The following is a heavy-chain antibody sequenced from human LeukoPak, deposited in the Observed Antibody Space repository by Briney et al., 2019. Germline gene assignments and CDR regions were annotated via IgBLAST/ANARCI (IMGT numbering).Heavy chain of an antibody. CDR3: ARASRSAADTLDY. CDR1: GYTFTGYY. V-gene: IGHV1-2*02. Sequence: ASVKVSCKASGYTFTGYYMHWVRQAPGQGLEWMGWINPNSGGTSYAQKFQGRVTMTRDTSISTAYMELSRLRSDDTAVYYCARASRSAADTLDYWGQGTLVTVSS. D-gene: IGHD2-15*01. CDR2: INPNSGGT. J-gene: IGHJ4*02.